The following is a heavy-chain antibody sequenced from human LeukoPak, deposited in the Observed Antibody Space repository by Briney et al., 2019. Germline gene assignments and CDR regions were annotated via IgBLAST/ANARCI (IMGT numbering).Heavy chain of an antibody. J-gene: IGHJ5*02. D-gene: IGHD2-2*02. V-gene: IGHV4-39*01. CDR3: ARLADCSSTSCYSSSNNWFDP. CDR2: IYYSGST. Sequence: GWVSQAPGKGVEWIGSIYYSGSTYYNPSLKSRVTISVDTSKNQFSLKLSSVTAADTAVYYCARLADCSSTSCYSSSNNWFDPWGQGTLVTVSS.